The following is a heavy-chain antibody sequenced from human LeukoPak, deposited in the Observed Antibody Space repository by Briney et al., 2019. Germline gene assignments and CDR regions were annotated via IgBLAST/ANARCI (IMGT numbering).Heavy chain of an antibody. V-gene: IGHV3-23*01. J-gene: IGHJ4*02. Sequence: PGGSLGLSCAASGFTVSSNYMSWVRQAPGKGLEWVSAISISGGTTYYADSVKGRFTISRDNSKNTLYLQMNSLRVEDTAVYYCARGAHSSAWYVFDYWGQGTLVTVSS. CDR3: ARGAHSSAWYVFDY. CDR1: GFTVSSNY. D-gene: IGHD6-19*01. CDR2: ISISGGTT.